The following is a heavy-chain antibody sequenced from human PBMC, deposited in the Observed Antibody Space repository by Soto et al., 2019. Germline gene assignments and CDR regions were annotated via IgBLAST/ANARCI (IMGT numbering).Heavy chain of an antibody. CDR2: ISGSGGTT. D-gene: IGHD2-2*01. CDR1: GFTFSSHA. CDR3: AKDSARYCSTTSCLGFDY. Sequence: GGSLRLSCAASGFTFSSHAMSWVRQAPGKGLEWVSGISGSGGTTYYADSVKGRFTISRDNSKNTLYLQMNSLRAEDTAVYYCAKDSARYCSTTSCLGFDYWGQGTRVTVSS. J-gene: IGHJ4*02. V-gene: IGHV3-23*01.